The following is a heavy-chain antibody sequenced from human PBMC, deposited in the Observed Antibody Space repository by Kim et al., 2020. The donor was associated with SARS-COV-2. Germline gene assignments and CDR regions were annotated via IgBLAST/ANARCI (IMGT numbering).Heavy chain of an antibody. CDR3: ARGGGSSSWYFDY. CDR1: GFTFSSYA. Sequence: GGSLRLSCAASGFTFSSYAMHWVRQAPGKGLEWVAVISYDGSNKYYADSVKGRFTISRDNSKNTLYLQMNSLRAEDTAVYYCARGGGSSSWYFDYWGQGTLVTVSS. D-gene: IGHD6-13*01. V-gene: IGHV3-30*04. J-gene: IGHJ4*02. CDR2: ISYDGSNK.